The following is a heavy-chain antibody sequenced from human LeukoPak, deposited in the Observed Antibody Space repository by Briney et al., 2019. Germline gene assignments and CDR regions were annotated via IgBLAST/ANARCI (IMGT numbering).Heavy chain of an antibody. CDR3: ARDLWDH. V-gene: IGHV3-21*01. J-gene: IGHJ4*02. Sequence: GGSLRLSCAASGFTFSNYAMIWVHQAPGKGLEWVSSISSTGNFIYYADPLKGRFTVSRDNAKNSLYLQLNSLRAEDTAVYYCARDLWDHWGQGTLVTVSS. CDR1: GFTFSNYA. CDR2: ISSTGNFI.